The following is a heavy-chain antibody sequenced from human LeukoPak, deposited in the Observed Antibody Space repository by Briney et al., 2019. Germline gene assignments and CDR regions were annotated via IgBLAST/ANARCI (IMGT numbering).Heavy chain of an antibody. CDR3: ARGNKLRGGYYYYMDV. V-gene: IGHV1-8*01. J-gene: IGHJ6*03. CDR1: GYTFTSYD. D-gene: IGHD1-26*01. Sequence: ASVKVSCKASGYTFTSYDINWVRQATGQGLEWMGWMNPNSGNAGYAQKFQGRVTMTRNTTISTAYMELSSLRSEDTAVYYCARGNKLRGGYYYYMDVWGKGTTVTVSS. CDR2: MNPNSGNA.